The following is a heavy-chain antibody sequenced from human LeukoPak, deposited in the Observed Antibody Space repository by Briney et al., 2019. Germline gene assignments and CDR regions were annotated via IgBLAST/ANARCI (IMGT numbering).Heavy chain of an antibody. CDR1: GGSFSGYY. CDR3: ARGPTRIFDY. J-gene: IGHJ4*02. CDR2: INHSGST. V-gene: IGHV4-34*01. Sequence: PSETLSLTCAVYGGSFSGYYWSWIRQPPGKGLEWIGEINHSGSTNYNPSLKSRVTISVDTSKNQFSLEVTSVTAADTAVYYCARGPTRIFDYWGQGILVTVSS.